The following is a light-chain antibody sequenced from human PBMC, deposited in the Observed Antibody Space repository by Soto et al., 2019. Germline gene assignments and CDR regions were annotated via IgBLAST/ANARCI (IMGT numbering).Light chain of an antibody. J-gene: IGKJ2*01. CDR1: QSLVYSDGNTY. Sequence: DIVMTQSPLSLPVTLGQPASISCRSSQSLVYSDGNTYLTWFQQRPGQSPRRLIYSVSNRDSGVPDRFSGSGSGTDFTLKISRVEAEDVGLYYCRQGTRWPYTFGQGTKLEIK. CDR2: SVS. CDR3: RQGTRWPYT. V-gene: IGKV2-30*01.